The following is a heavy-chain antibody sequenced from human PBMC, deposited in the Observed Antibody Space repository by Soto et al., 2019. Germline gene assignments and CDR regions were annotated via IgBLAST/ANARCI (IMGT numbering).Heavy chain of an antibody. D-gene: IGHD3-10*01. J-gene: IGHJ6*02. Sequence: GGSLRLSCAASGFTFSSYAMHWVRQAPGKGLEWVAVISYDGSNKYYADSVKGRFTISRDNSKNTLYLQMNGLRAEDTAVYYCARDMVRGVIKGYYYGMDVWGQGTTVTVSS. CDR1: GFTFSSYA. CDR3: ARDMVRGVIKGYYYGMDV. V-gene: IGHV3-30-3*01. CDR2: ISYDGSNK.